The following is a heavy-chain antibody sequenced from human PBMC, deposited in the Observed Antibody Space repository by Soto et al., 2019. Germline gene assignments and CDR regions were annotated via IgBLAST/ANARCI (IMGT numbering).Heavy chain of an antibody. D-gene: IGHD3-10*01. V-gene: IGHV1-69*02. CDR3: ARDGGFGEFDP. CDR2: IIPFIGVG. CDR1: GGTFSSYT. J-gene: IGHJ5*02. Sequence: QVQLVQSGPEVKKPGSSVKVSCKASGGTFSSYTISWVRQAPGQGLGWMGRIIPFIGVGNYAQKFKGRATITADKSTSTFSMDLSSLRSEDTAVYYWARDGGFGEFDPWGQGTLVTVSS.